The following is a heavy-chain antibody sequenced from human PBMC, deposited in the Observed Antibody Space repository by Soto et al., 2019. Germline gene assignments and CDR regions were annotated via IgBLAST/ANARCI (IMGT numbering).Heavy chain of an antibody. CDR2: ISSSSSYI. V-gene: IGHV3-21*01. CDR1: GFTFSSYT. J-gene: IGHJ4*02. Sequence: GGSLRLSCAASGFTFSSYTMNWVRQDPGKWLEWVSSISSSSSYIYYADSVKGRFTLSRDNAKNSPYLQMNSLRAEDTALYYCARDIFGDYEAGIDYWGQGTLVTVSS. CDR3: ARDIFGDYEAGIDY. D-gene: IGHD3-16*01.